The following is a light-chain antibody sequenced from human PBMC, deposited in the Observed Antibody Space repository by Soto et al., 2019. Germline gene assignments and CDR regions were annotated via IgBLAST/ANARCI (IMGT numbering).Light chain of an antibody. CDR2: WAS. V-gene: IGKV4-1*01. J-gene: IGKJ1*01. Sequence: DIVMTQSPDSLAVSLGERATINCKSSQSLLYSSNNKNYLAWYQQKPGQPPKLLIYWASTRESGVPDRFSGSGSGTDFTLTISSLQAADVAVYYCQQYFITPHTFGQGTKVEIK. CDR1: QSLLYSSNNKNY. CDR3: QQYFITPHT.